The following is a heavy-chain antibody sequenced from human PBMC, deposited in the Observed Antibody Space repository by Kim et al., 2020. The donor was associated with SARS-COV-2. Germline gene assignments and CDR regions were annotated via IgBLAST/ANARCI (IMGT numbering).Heavy chain of an antibody. CDR1: GFTFSRYG. CDR2: ILHDGSDQ. CDR3: ARDATGSCFDY. J-gene: IGHJ4*02. D-gene: IGHD6-13*01. Sequence: GGSLRLSCVASGFTFSRYGMHWVRQAPGRGLEWVAVILHDGSDQYYADSVKGRFTISRDNTMNTVYLQINSLRDEDTAVYYCARDATGSCFDYWGQGT. V-gene: IGHV3-33*01.